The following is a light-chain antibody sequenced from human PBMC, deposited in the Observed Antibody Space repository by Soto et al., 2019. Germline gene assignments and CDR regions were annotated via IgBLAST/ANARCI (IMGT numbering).Light chain of an antibody. CDR1: QTVTGSY. J-gene: IGKJ1*01. CDR2: GAS. Sequence: EIVLTQSPGTLSLSPGERATLSCRASQTVTGSYLAWYQQKPGQAPRLLIYGASSRATAVPDRFSGSGSGTDFTLTVSRLEPEDFAVYYCQHYSASPLTFGQGTRVEIK. CDR3: QHYSASPLT. V-gene: IGKV3-20*01.